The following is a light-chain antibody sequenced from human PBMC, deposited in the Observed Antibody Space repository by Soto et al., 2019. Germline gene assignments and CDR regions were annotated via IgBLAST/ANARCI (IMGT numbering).Light chain of an antibody. Sequence: DIQRTQSPSTLSASVEDRVTVTCRASQSITDSLAWYQQKPGKVPYLLIYQTSILKSGVPSRFSGSQSGTEFTLTISSLQPDDFATYYCQQYRTYPWTFGQGTRVEIK. CDR2: QTS. V-gene: IGKV1-5*03. CDR1: QSITDS. J-gene: IGKJ1*01. CDR3: QQYRTYPWT.